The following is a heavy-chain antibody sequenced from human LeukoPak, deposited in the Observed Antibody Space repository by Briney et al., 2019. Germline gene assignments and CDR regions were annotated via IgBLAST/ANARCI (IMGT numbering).Heavy chain of an antibody. D-gene: IGHD2/OR15-2a*01. J-gene: IGHJ6*03. CDR3: ARDVRSTDSTSWGYYYMDV. V-gene: IGHV4-59*01. CDR1: GGSFSGYY. CDR2: IYYSGST. Sequence: SETLSLTCAVYGGSFSGYYWSWIRQPPGKGLEWIGYIYYSGSTKYNPSLKSRVTMSLDTSTNQFSLKLRSVTAADTAVYFCARDVRSTDSTSWGYYYMDVWGKGTTVTISS.